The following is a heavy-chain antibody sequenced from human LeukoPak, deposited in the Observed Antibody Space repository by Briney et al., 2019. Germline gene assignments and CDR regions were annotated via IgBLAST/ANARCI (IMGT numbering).Heavy chain of an antibody. CDR1: GFTFGRYS. V-gene: IGHV3-48*01. J-gene: IGHJ4*02. Sequence: PGGSLGLSCAASGFTFGRYSMNWVRQAPGRGLEWVSYISSSSSTIYYADSVKGRFTISRDNAKNSLYLQMNSLRAEDTAVFYCAKESTGYDIDYWGQGTLVTVSS. D-gene: IGHD5-12*01. CDR2: ISSSSSTI. CDR3: AKESTGYDIDY.